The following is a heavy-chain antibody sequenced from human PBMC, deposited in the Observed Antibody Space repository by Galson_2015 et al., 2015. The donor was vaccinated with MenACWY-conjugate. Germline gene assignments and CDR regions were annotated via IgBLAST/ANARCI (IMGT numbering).Heavy chain of an antibody. V-gene: IGHV1-46*01. J-gene: IGHJ4*02. CDR3: ARSPLSWNIPGPFDY. CDR1: GYTFTNYY. CDR2: IDPLRGTV. D-gene: IGHD1/OR15-1a*01. Sequence: SVKVSCKASGYTFTNYYIHWVRQAPGQGLEWVGVIDPLRGTVKFPQTFKGRFTMTRDMSTSTVFMELRSLRSDDTALHYCARSPLSWNIPGPFDYWGQGTLVTVSS.